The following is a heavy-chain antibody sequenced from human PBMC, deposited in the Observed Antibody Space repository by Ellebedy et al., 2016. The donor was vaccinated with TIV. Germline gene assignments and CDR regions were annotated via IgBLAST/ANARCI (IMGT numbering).Heavy chain of an antibody. CDR1: GYTLTELS. V-gene: IGHV1-24*01. J-gene: IGHJ6*02. D-gene: IGHD6-13*01. CDR3: ATWFGNKIAAAGIPTVWHYYYYGMDV. CDR2: FDPEDGET. Sequence: ASVKVSCKVSGYTLTELSMHWVRQAPGKGLEWMGGFDPEDGETIYAQKFQGRVTMTEDTSTDTAYMELSSLRSEDTAVYYCATWFGNKIAAAGIPTVWHYYYYGMDVWGQGTTVTVSS.